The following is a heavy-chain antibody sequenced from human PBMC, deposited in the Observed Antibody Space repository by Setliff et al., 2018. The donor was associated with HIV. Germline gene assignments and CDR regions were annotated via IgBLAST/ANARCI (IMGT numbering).Heavy chain of an antibody. J-gene: IGHJ4*02. CDR1: GGSFSGYY. CDR2: INHSGNT. V-gene: IGHV4-34*01. D-gene: IGHD4-17*01. Sequence: KASETLSLTCAVYGGSFSGYYWSWIRQPPGKGLEWIGEINHSGNTNYNPSLKSRVTLSIDTSKDQFSLNLHSVTAADTAVYYCARDPPGYGDSNDFWGQGTLVTVS. CDR3: ARDPPGYGDSNDF.